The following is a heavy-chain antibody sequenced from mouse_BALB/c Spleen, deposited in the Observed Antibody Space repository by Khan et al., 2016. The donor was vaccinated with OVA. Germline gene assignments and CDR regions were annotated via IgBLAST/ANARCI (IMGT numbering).Heavy chain of an antibody. Sequence: QIQLEQSGPELKKPGETVKISCKASGYTFTNFGMNWVKQDPGEGLEWMGWINTYTGEPTYDDDFKGRIAFSLETSASTAYLQINTVKNEDTATXCCAILPHFSYSMAYWGQGTSLTVSS. J-gene: IGHJ4*01. CDR1: GYTFTNFG. V-gene: IGHV9-3-1*01. CDR3: AILPHFSYSMAY. CDR2: INTYTGEP.